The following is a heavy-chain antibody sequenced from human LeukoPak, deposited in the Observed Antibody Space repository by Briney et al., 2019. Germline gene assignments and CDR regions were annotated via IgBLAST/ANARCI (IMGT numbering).Heavy chain of an antibody. J-gene: IGHJ4*02. Sequence: PGRSLRLSCAASGFTFSSYGMHWVRQAPGKGLEWVAVISYNGINKDYGDSVKGRFTISRDNSKNTLYLQMNSLRGEDTAVYYCAKGLTVSYPPCYFHYWGQGSLVTVSS. V-gene: IGHV3-30*18. D-gene: IGHD3-10*01. CDR1: GFTFSSYG. CDR2: ISYNGINK. CDR3: AKGLTVSYPPCYFHY.